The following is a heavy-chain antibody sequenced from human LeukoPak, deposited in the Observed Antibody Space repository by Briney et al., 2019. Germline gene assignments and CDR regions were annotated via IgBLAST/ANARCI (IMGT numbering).Heavy chain of an antibody. D-gene: IGHD2-2*01. Sequence: SETLSLTCAVYGGSFSGYYWSWIRQPPGKGLEWIGEINHSGSTNYNPSLKSRVTISVDTSKNQFSLKLSSVTAADTAVYYCARGRVVVPAAGYYGMDVWGQGTTVTVSS. J-gene: IGHJ6*02. CDR1: GGSFSGYY. V-gene: IGHV4-34*01. CDR2: INHSGST. CDR3: ARGRVVVPAAGYYGMDV.